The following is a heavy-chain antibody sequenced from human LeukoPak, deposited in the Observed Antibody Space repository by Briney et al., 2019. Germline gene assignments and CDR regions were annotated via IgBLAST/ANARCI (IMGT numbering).Heavy chain of an antibody. CDR2: FYSSTRT. D-gene: IGHD4-17*01. J-gene: IGHJ6*04. V-gene: IGHV4-61*09. CDR3: ARCMSELDYGDYAYYYHMDV. Sequence: PSQTLSLICTVSGDSLTSGSRYWSWIRQPAGKGLEWIGHFYSSTRTTYNPSLESRVTISGDTAKNQFSLKLDSVTAADTAVYFCARCMSELDYGDYAYYYHMDVWGKGTTVTVSS. CDR1: GDSLTSGSRY.